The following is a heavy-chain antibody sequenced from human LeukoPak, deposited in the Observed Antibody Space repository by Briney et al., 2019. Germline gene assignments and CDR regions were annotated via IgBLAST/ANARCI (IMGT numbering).Heavy chain of an antibody. J-gene: IGHJ5*02. Sequence: GRSLRLSCAASVFTFSDYYMSWIRQAPGKGLEWVSDITSSTTSTNYADSVKGRFTIPRDNAKNSLHLQMNSLTGEDTAVYYCARDPPKACGQGTLVTVSS. V-gene: IGHV3-11*06. CDR1: VFTFSDYY. CDR3: ARDPPKA. CDR2: ITSSTTST.